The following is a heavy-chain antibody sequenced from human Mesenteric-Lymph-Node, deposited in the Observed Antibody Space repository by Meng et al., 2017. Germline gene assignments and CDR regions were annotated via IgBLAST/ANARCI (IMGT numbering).Heavy chain of an antibody. Sequence: VPVAAQGQVLVNPSETPSVTWVLSGASSSSFCYYWSWIRQHPATGLEWIWYFYFSSNDYYNPSLKCLVTISITTFKNPFSLKLSYMTAVDTDVFYCESTSCSSYRCFDYWGQGTLVTVPS. CDR3: ESTSCSSYRCFDY. D-gene: IGHD2-2*01. J-gene: IGHJ4*02. CDR2: FYFSSND. V-gene: IGHV4-31*01. CDR1: GASSSSFCYY.